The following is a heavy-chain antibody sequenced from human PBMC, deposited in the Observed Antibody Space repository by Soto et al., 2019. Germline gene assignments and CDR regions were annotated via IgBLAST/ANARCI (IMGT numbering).Heavy chain of an antibody. CDR1: GYTFTSYY. CDR2: INPSGGST. J-gene: IGHJ3*02. Sequence: ASVKVSCKASGYTFTSYYMHWVRQAPGQGLEWMGIINPSGGSTSYAQKFQGRATMTRDTSTSTVYMELSSLRSEDTAVYYCARRNYYDSSGYSNDAFDIWGQGTMVTVSS. D-gene: IGHD3-22*01. V-gene: IGHV1-46*01. CDR3: ARRNYYDSSGYSNDAFDI.